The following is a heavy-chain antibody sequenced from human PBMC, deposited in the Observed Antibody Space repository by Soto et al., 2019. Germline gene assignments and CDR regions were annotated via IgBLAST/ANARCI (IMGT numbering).Heavy chain of an antibody. CDR1: SGSIRSDY. CDR3: ARDTTNLAFDY. V-gene: IGHV4-4*07. CDR2: IYTSGNT. Sequence: SETLSLTCTVSSGSIRSDYWNWIRQPAGKGLEWIGRIYTSGNTYYNPSLKSRVSMALDTSKNQFSLNLTSVTAADTAIYYCARDTTNLAFDYWGPGILVTVSS. J-gene: IGHJ4*02. D-gene: IGHD1-26*01.